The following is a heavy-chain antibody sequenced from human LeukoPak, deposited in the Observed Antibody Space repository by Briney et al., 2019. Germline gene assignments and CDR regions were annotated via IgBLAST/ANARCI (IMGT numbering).Heavy chain of an antibody. V-gene: IGHV4-34*01. Sequence: SETLSLTCAVYGGSFTGYYWSWIRQSPGKGLQWIADVNHRGDTNYNPSVKGRVTISVDTSKNQFSLKVTSLTAADTAVYYCARGPTISETGYFDYWGQGTLVTVSS. CDR1: GGSFTGYY. D-gene: IGHD1-1*01. CDR2: VNHRGDT. CDR3: ARGPTISETGYFDY. J-gene: IGHJ4*03.